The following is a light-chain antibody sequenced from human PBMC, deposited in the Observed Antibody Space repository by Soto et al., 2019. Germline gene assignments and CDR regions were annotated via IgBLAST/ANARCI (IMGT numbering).Light chain of an antibody. CDR1: SSNIGAGYD. Sequence: QSVLTQPPSVSGAPGQRVTISCTGSSSNIGAGYDVHWYQQLPGTAPKLLIYGNSNRPSGVPDRFSGSKSGTSASLAITGLQAEDEADYYCQSYDGSLSSGVFGGGTKVTVL. CDR3: QSYDGSLSSGV. CDR2: GNS. J-gene: IGLJ3*02. V-gene: IGLV1-40*01.